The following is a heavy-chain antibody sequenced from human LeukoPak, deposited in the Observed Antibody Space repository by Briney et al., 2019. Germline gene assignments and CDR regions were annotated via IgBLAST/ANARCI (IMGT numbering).Heavy chain of an antibody. Sequence: GGSLRLSCAASGFTFSSYGMHWVRQAPGKGLEWVAVISYDGSNKYYADSVKGRFAISRDNSKNTLYLQMNSLRAEDTAVYYCAKDMGYFDYWGQGTLVTVSS. J-gene: IGHJ4*02. CDR2: ISYDGSNK. V-gene: IGHV3-30*18. D-gene: IGHD3-10*01. CDR3: AKDMGYFDY. CDR1: GFTFSSYG.